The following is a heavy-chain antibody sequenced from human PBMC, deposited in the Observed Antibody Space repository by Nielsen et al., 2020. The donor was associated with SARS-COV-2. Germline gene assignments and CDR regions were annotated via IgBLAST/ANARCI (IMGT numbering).Heavy chain of an antibody. D-gene: IGHD7-27*01. J-gene: IGHJ4*02. CDR1: GLSVSRHG. Sequence: GGSLRLSCAASGLSVSRHGMHWLRQAAGKGLEWVAGLDYNGRITYFADAVRGRFSISRDDTRNTVDLEMNSLRAEDTALYYCARDLSHWALQVGGQGTLVIVSS. V-gene: IGHV3-33*01. CDR3: ARDLSHWALQV. CDR2: LDYNGRIT.